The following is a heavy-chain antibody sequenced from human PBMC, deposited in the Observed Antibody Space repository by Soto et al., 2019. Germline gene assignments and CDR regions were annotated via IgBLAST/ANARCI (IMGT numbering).Heavy chain of an antibody. CDR2: IYPGDSET. V-gene: IGHV5-51*01. CDR1: GYDFARTW. CDR3: ARLVGAYDSYFDH. J-gene: IGHJ4*02. D-gene: IGHD5-12*01. Sequence: GESLKISCKASGYDFARTWIGWVRQLPGKGLDWLGIIYPGDSETRSSPSFRGQVTFSVDMSISTAYLQWSSLKTSDIAIYYCARLVGAYDSYFDHWGQGTRVTVSS.